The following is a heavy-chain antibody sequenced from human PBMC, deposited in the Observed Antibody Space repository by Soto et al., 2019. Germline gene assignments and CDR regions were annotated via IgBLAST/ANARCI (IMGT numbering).Heavy chain of an antibody. D-gene: IGHD3-9*01. CDR3: ACSDPFQDVPNFDWLLYGSLPDY. CDR2: ISYDGSNK. CDR1: GFTFSSYA. Sequence: GGSLRLSCAASGFTFSSYAMHWVRQAPGKGLEWVAVISYDGSNKYYADSVKGRFTISRDNSKNTLYLQMNSLRAEDTAVYYCACSDPFQDVPNFDWLLYGSLPDYWGQGTLVTVSS. V-gene: IGHV3-30-3*01. J-gene: IGHJ4*02.